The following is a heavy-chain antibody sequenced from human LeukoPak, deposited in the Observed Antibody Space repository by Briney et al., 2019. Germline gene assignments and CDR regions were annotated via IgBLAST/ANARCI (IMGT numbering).Heavy chain of an antibody. CDR3: ARGRCTNGVCYRPAHYGMDV. J-gene: IGHJ6*02. D-gene: IGHD2-8*01. CDR1: GGSFSGYY. V-gene: IGHV4-34*01. Sequence: PSETLSLTCAVYGGSFSGYYWSWIRQPPGKGLEWIGEINHSGSTNYNPSLKSRVTISVDTSKNQFSLKLSSVTAADTAVYYCARGRCTNGVCYRPAHYGMDVWGQGTTVTVSS. CDR2: INHSGST.